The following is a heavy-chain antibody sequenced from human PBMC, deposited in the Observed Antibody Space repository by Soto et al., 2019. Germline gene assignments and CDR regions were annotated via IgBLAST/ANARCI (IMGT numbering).Heavy chain of an antibody. Sequence: GGSLRLSCAASGFSFGTFVMTWFRQAPGGGLEWVASITDSGYTASYAETVEGRFTVSRDNSKNKLHLQMNDLRAEDTATYYCARATRYYHTSGSDSWGQGTLVTVSS. CDR3: ARATRYYHTSGSDS. CDR2: ITDSGYTA. D-gene: IGHD3-22*01. V-gene: IGHV3-23*01. CDR1: GFSFGTFV. J-gene: IGHJ4*02.